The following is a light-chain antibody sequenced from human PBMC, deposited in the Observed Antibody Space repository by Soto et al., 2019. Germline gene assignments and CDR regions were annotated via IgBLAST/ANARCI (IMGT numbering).Light chain of an antibody. V-gene: IGLV2-14*01. CDR1: SSDVGDYNY. Sequence: QSVLTQPASVSGSPGQSITISCTGTSSDVGDYNYVSWYQHHPGKAPKLMIYEVTNRPSGVSNRFSGSKSGNTASLTISGLQTEDEADYYCSSYTSSSTLIFGGGTKLTVL. CDR2: EVT. J-gene: IGLJ2*01. CDR3: SSYTSSSTLI.